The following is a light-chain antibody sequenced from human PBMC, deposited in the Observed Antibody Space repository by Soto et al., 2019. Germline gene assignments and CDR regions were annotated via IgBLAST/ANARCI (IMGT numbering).Light chain of an antibody. CDR1: QSVSSSY. J-gene: IGKJ1*01. CDR2: GAS. CDR3: QQYGSSPWT. V-gene: IGKV3-20*01. Sequence: EIVLTQSPGTLSLSPGERATLSCRASQSVSSSYLACYQQKPGQAPRLLIYGASSRATGIPDRFSGSGSGTDFTLTISRLEPEDFAVYYCQQYGSSPWTFGQGTKVAIK.